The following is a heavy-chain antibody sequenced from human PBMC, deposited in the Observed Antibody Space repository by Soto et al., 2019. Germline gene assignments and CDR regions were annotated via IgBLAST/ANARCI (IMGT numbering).Heavy chain of an antibody. J-gene: IGHJ4*02. V-gene: IGHV1-2*02. CDR1: GYTFTGYY. Sequence: ASVKVSCKASGYTFTGYYMHWVRQAPGQGLEWMGWINSNSGGTNYAQKFQGRVTMTRDTSISTAYMELSRLRSDDTAVYYCARHFGYSSSWSRRDYWGQGTLVTVSS. CDR2: INSNSGGT. D-gene: IGHD6-13*01. CDR3: ARHFGYSSSWSRRDY.